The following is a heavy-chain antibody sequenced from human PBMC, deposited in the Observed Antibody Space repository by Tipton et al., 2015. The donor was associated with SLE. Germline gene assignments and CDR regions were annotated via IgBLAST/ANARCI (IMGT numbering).Heavy chain of an antibody. CDR3: ARDPNGGYGSFDY. Sequence: GLVKPSETLSLICTVSGDSISANSYHWGWVRQPPGKGLEWIGRIYYSGSSYYNPSLKSRVTISVDTSKNQFSLKLSSVTAADTAVYYCARDPNGGYGSFDYWGLGALVTVSS. J-gene: IGHJ4*02. D-gene: IGHD7-27*01. CDR2: IYYSGSS. V-gene: IGHV4-39*07. CDR1: GDSISANSYH.